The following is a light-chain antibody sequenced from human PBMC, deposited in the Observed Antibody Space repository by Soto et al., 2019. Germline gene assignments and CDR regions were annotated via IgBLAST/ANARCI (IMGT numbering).Light chain of an antibody. V-gene: IGLV2-8*01. CDR3: SSYVGTKINV. CDR1: SSDVGGYNY. CDR2: EVY. J-gene: IGLJ1*01. Sequence: QSVLTQPPSASGSPGQSVTISCTGTSSDVGGYNYVSWYQHHPGKAPKLIIYEVYKRPSRVPDRCSGSTSGNTAALTVSGLRGGYEPDYYCSSYVGTKINVFGIGTK.